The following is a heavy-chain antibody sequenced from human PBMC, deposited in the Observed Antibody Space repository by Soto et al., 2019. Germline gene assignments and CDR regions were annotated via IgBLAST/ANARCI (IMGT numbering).Heavy chain of an antibody. CDR2: IWYDGSNK. CDR3: ARDSDYSRQVYYYGMDV. CDR1: GFTFSSYG. D-gene: IGHD4-4*01. V-gene: IGHV3-33*01. Sequence: GGSLRLSCAASGFTFSSYGMHWVRQAPGKGLEWVAVIWYDGSNKYYADSVKGRFTISRDNSKNTLYLQMNSLRAEDTAVYYCARDSDYSRQVYYYGMDVWGQGTTVTVSS. J-gene: IGHJ6*02.